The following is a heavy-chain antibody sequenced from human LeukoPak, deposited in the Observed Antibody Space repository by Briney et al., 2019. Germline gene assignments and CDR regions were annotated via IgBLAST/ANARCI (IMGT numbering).Heavy chain of an antibody. CDR2: ISWDGGNT. CDR3: AKEISGEGIDY. CDR1: GFTFGDYT. Sequence: GGSLRLSCAASGFTFGDYTMHWVRQAPGKGLEWVSLISWDGGNTYYADSVKGRFAISRDNSKNSLYLQMNSLRTEDTALYYCAKEISGEGIDYWGQGTLVTVSS. V-gene: IGHV3-43*01. D-gene: IGHD3-16*01. J-gene: IGHJ4*02.